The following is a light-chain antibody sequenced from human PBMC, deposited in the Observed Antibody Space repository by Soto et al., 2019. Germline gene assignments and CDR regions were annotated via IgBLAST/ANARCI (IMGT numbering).Light chain of an antibody. V-gene: IGKV1-5*03. CDR2: EAS. Sequence: DIQMTQSPSTLSASVGDRVKITCRASQSISSWLAWFQQKPGKAPKLLIYEASSLESGVPSTFSGSGSGTEFTLTISSLQPDDFATYYCQQYNSYPLTFGGGTKVDIK. CDR1: QSISSW. J-gene: IGKJ4*01. CDR3: QQYNSYPLT.